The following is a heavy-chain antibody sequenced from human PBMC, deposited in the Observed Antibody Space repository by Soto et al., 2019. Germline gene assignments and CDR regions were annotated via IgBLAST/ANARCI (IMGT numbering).Heavy chain of an antibody. CDR1: GYSFTSYW. V-gene: IGHV5-51*01. J-gene: IGHJ6*02. CDR3: ARLLTMVRGVRIYYYGLDV. D-gene: IGHD3-10*01. CDR2: IYPGDSDT. Sequence: GESLKISCKGSGYSFTSYWIGWVRQMPGKGLEWMGIIYPGDSDTRYSPSFQGQVTISADKSISTAYLQWSSLKASDTAMYYCARLLTMVRGVRIYYYGLDVWGQGTTVTVSS.